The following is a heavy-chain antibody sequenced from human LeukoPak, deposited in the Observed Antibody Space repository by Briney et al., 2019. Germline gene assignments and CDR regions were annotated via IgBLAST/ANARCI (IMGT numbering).Heavy chain of an antibody. CDR1: GGSFSGYY. CDR2: INHSGST. D-gene: IGHD5-18*01. CDR3: ARVSFVGSYGYVTHSYNWFDP. Sequence: SETLSLTCAVYGGSFSGYYWSWIRQPPGKGLEWIGEINHSGSTNYNPSLKSRVTISVDTSKNQFSLKLSSVTAADTAVYYCARVSFVGSYGYVTHSYNWFDPWGQGTLVTVSS. J-gene: IGHJ5*02. V-gene: IGHV4-34*01.